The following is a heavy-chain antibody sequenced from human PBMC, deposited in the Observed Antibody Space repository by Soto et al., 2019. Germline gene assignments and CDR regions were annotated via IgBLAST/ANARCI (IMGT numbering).Heavy chain of an antibody. D-gene: IGHD3-22*01. CDR2: ISAYNGNT. V-gene: IGHV1-18*01. CDR1: GYTFTSYG. CDR3: ARDDYDSSCYYYYYYGMDV. J-gene: IGHJ6*02. Sequence: QVQLVQSGAEVKKPGASVKVSCKASGYTFTSYGISWVRQAPGQGLEWMGWISAYNGNTNYAQKLQGRVTMTTDTATITAYMELTILRSDDKAVYYCARDDYDSSCYYYYYYGMDVWGQGTTVTVSS.